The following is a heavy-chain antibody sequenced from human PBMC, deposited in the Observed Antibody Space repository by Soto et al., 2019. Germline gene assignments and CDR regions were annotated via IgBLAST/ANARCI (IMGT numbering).Heavy chain of an antibody. D-gene: IGHD3-16*02. V-gene: IGHV1-18*01. CDR2: ISAYNGNT. CDR3: ARDYDYVWGSYRHYGMDV. J-gene: IGHJ6*02. CDR1: GYTFTSYG. Sequence: QVQLVQSGAEVKKPGASVKVSCKASGYTFTSYGISWVRQAPGQGLEWMGWISAYNGNTNYAQKLQGRVTMTTDTSTSTAYMELRSLRSDDTDVYYCARDYDYVWGSYRHYGMDVWGQGTTVTVSS.